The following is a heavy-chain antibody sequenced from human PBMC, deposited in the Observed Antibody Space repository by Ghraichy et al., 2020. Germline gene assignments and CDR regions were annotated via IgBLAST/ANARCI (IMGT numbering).Heavy chain of an antibody. CDR1: GLTFSTSW. CDR2: VNPDETNN. J-gene: IGHJ4*02. CDR3: ARDPHNAALDY. Sequence: GGSLRLSCAASGLTFSTSWMTWVRQVPGKGLEWVANVNPDETNNYYVESVKGRFTISRDNAKNSLYLQMNNLRAEDTAVYYCARDPHNAALDYWGQGTQVTVSS. V-gene: IGHV3-7*03. D-gene: IGHD1-1*01.